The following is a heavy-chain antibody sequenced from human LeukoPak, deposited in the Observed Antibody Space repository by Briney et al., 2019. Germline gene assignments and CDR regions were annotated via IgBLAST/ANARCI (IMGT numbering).Heavy chain of an antibody. V-gene: IGHV3-23*01. Sequence: GGSLRLSCAASGFTFNTYAMSWVRQAPGKGLEWVSSIGGGGGTYYADSLKGRFTISRDNSKNTLYLQMNSLRAEDTAVYYCAKGNSGYNSGYYYHFFDYWAREPWSPSPQ. CDR1: GFTFNTYA. CDR2: IGGGGGT. J-gene: IGHJ4*02. CDR3: AKGNSGYNSGYYYHFFDY. D-gene: IGHD5-12*01.